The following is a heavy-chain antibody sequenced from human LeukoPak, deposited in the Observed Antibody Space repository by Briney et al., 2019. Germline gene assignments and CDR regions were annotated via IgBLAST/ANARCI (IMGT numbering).Heavy chain of an antibody. J-gene: IGHJ6*03. Sequence: SETLSLTCTVSGYSISSGYYWGWIRQPPGKGLEWIGSIYHSGSTYYNPSLKSRVTISVDTSKNQFSLKVISVTAADTAVYYCARFLAGTRHFHFYNYMDVWGKGTTVTISS. CDR1: GYSISSGYY. CDR3: ARFLAGTRHFHFYNYMDV. D-gene: IGHD3-9*01. V-gene: IGHV4-38-2*02. CDR2: IYHSGST.